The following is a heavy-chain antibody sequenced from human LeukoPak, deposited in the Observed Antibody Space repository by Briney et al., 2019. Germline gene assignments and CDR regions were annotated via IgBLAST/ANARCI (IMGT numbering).Heavy chain of an antibody. CDR1: GYTFIGYY. J-gene: IGHJ5*02. Sequence: SSVKVSCKASGYTFIGYYMHWVRQAPGQGLEGMGWINPNRGGTNYEQKFQGRVTMTRDTSISTAYMELSRLRSDDTAVYYCARDGTPLRFLEWLSFNWFDPWGQGTLVTVSS. D-gene: IGHD3-3*01. V-gene: IGHV1-2*02. CDR2: INPNRGGT. CDR3: ARDGTPLRFLEWLSFNWFDP.